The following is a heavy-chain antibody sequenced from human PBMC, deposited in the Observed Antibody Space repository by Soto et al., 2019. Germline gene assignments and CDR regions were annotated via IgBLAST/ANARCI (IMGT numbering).Heavy chain of an antibody. D-gene: IGHD2-2*01. CDR1: GFTFSSYS. Sequence: PGGALRLSCAASGFTFSSYSMNWVRQAPGKGLEWVSSISSSSSYIYYADSVKGRFTISRDNAKTSLYLQMDRLRVDDTAVYYCVRGSTSFDSWGQGTLVTVSS. CDR2: ISSSSSYI. V-gene: IGHV3-21*01. J-gene: IGHJ4*02. CDR3: VRGSTSFDS.